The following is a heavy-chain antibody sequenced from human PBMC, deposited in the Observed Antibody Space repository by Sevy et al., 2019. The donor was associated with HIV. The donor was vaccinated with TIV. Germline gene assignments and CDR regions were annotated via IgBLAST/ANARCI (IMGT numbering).Heavy chain of an antibody. CDR2: IKQDGSEK. CDR1: GFTFSSYW. Sequence: GGSLRLSCAASGFTFSSYWMSWVRQAPGKGLEWVANIKQDGSEKYYVDSVKGRFTISRDNAKNSLYLQMNSRRAEDTAAYYCARVTYPDYSSGGGYLGYWGQGTLVTVSS. D-gene: IGHD6-19*01. J-gene: IGHJ4*02. CDR3: ARVTYPDYSSGGGYLGY. V-gene: IGHV3-7*01.